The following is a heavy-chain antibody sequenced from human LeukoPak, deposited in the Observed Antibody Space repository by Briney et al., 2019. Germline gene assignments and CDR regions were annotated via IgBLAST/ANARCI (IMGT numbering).Heavy chain of an antibody. CDR1: GDSFSINSAA. D-gene: IGHD3-22*01. Sequence: SPTLSLTFSISGDSFSINSAAWNWIRQSPSRGLEWLGRTYYRSNWYNDYAVSVKSLITINPDTSKNQFSLQLNSVTPEDTAVYYCARDPNYYDSSGYLDYWGQGTLVTVSS. CDR2: TYYRSNWYN. CDR3: ARDPNYYDSSGYLDY. J-gene: IGHJ4*02. V-gene: IGHV6-1*01.